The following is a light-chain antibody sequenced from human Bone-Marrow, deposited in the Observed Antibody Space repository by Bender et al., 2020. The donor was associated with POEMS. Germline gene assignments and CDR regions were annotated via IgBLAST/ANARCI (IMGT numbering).Light chain of an antibody. CDR2: EVS. J-gene: IGLJ2*01. V-gene: IGLV2-8*01. Sequence: QSALTQPASVSGSPGQSIAISCTGTSSHVGDCDYVSWYQHHPGKAPKLMIYEVSKRPSGVPDRFSGSKSGNTAYLTVSGLQAEDEADYYCSSYAGSNNLVFGGGTKLTVL. CDR3: SSYAGSNNLV. CDR1: SSHVGDCDY.